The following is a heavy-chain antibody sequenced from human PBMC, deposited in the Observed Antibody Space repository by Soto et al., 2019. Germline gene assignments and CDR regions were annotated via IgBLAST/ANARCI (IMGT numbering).Heavy chain of an antibody. CDR1: GFTFSTSG. V-gene: IGHV3-30*18. J-gene: IGHJ5*02. CDR3: AKGWGSSGWYMWFDP. D-gene: IGHD6-13*01. CDR2: ISHDGGAT. Sequence: QVQLVESGGGVVQSGRSLRLSCAASGFTFSTSGMHWIRQAPGKGLEWVAMISHDGGATYYVDSVKGRFTISRDTDKNTLHLQMDRLRPEETATYYCAKGWGSSGWYMWFDPWGQGTLATVSS.